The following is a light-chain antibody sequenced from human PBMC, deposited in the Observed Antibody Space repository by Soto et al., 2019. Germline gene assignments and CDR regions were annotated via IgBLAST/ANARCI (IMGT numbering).Light chain of an antibody. CDR3: QQRSKWPLT. CDR1: ESVSSY. CDR2: EAS. J-gene: IGKJ4*01. Sequence: ETVLTQSAATLSLTPGERATLSCRASESVSSYIAWYQQKPGQAPRLLIYEASNRATGIPARFSGSGSGTDFTLTISSLEPEDFAVYYCQQRSKWPLTFGGGTKVDIK. V-gene: IGKV3-11*01.